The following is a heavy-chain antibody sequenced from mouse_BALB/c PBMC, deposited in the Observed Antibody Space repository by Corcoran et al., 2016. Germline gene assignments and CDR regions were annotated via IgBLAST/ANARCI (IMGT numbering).Heavy chain of an antibody. J-gene: IGHJ4*01. CDR3: ARGGNYDYDGYAMDY. Sequence: QIQLVQYGTELKKPGETVKISCKASGYTFTNYAMHWVKQAPGKGLKWMGWKYTNTGEQTYGDDFKGRFAFSLETSASTAYLQINNLKNEDMSTYFWARGGNYDYDGYAMDYWGQGTSVTVSS. V-gene: IGHV9-2*02. CDR2: KYTNTGEQ. CDR1: GYTFTNYA. D-gene: IGHD2-4*01.